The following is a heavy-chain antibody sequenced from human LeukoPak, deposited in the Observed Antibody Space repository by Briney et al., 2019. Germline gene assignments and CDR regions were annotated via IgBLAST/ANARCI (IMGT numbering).Heavy chain of an antibody. CDR2: INPNSGGT. V-gene: IGHV1-2*02. J-gene: IGHJ4*02. D-gene: IGHD3-10*01. Sequence: ASVKVSFKASGYTCTGYYMHWVRQAPGQGLEWIGWINPNSGGTNYAQKFQGRVTMTRDTSISTAYMELSRLKSDDTAVYYCARDYNYYGSGSYLDYWGQGTLVTVSS. CDR1: GYTCTGYY. CDR3: ARDYNYYGSGSYLDY.